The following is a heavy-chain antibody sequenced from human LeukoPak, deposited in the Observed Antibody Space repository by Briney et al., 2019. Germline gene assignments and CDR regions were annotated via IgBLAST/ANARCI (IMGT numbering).Heavy chain of an antibody. Sequence: PSETLSLTCTVSGGSIRSYYWSWFRQPPGKGLEYIGYIYHDGTTNYNPSLKSQVTISIDTSKKQFSLNLTSVTAADTAVYYCASNSGSYYVGGDWGQGTLVTVSS. CDR2: IYHDGTT. J-gene: IGHJ4*02. CDR3: ASNSGSYYVGGD. D-gene: IGHD3-10*01. V-gene: IGHV4-59*01. CDR1: GGSIRSYY.